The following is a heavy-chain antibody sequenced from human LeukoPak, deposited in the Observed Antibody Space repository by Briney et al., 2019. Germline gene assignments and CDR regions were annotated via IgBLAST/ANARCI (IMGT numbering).Heavy chain of an antibody. CDR1: GGSFSGYY. J-gene: IGHJ4*02. CDR3: SRTAITMVRGVYY. CDR2: INHSGST. D-gene: IGHD3-10*01. Sequence: SETLSLTCAVYGGSFSGYYWSWIRQPPGKGLEWIGEINHSGSTNYNPSLKSRVTISVDTSKNQFSLKLSSVTAADTAVYYCSRTAITMVRGVYYWGQGTLVTVSS. V-gene: IGHV4-34*01.